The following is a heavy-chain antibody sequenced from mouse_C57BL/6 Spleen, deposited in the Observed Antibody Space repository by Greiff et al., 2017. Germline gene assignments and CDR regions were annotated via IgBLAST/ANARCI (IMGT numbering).Heavy chain of an antibody. Sequence: VQLQQPGAELVKPGASVKLSCKASGYTFTSYWMHWVKQRPGQGLEWIGMIHPNSGSTNYNEKFKSKATLTVDKSSSTAYMQLSSLTSEDSAVYYCARKDDYDVDAMDYWGQGTSVTVSS. CDR3: ARKDDYDVDAMDY. CDR1: GYTFTSYW. CDR2: IHPNSGST. V-gene: IGHV1-64*01. J-gene: IGHJ4*01. D-gene: IGHD2-4*01.